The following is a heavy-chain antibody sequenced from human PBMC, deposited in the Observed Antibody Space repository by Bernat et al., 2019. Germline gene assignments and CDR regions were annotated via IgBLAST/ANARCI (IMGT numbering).Heavy chain of an antibody. CDR2: IWYDGSNK. Sequence: QVQLVESGGGVVQPGRSLRLSCAASGFTFSSYGMHWVRQAPGKGLEWVAVIWYDGSNKYYADSVKGRFTISRDNSKNTLYLQMNSLRAEDTAVYYCARALLVRAFDIWGQGTMVTVSS. J-gene: IGHJ3*02. D-gene: IGHD6-13*01. CDR1: GFTFSSYG. V-gene: IGHV3-33*01. CDR3: ARALLVRAFDI.